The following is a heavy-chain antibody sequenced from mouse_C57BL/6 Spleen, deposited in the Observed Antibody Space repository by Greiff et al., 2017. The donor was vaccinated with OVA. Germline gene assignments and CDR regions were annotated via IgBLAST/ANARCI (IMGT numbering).Heavy chain of an antibody. J-gene: IGHJ3*01. D-gene: IGHD2-2*01. CDR2: IYPGSGST. CDR1: GYTFTSYW. V-gene: IGHV1-55*01. CDR3: AGKEGVTTGP. Sequence: QVQLQQPGAELVKPGASVKMSCKASGYTFTSYWITWVKQRPGQGLEWIGDIYPGSGSTNYNEKFKSKATLTVDTSSSTSYMQLSSLTSEASAVYYCAGKEGVTTGPWGQGTLVTVSA.